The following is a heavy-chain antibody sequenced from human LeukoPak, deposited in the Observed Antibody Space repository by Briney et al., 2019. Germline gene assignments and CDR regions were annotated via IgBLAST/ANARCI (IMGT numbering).Heavy chain of an antibody. CDR2: ITGIGGSK. J-gene: IGHJ4*02. D-gene: IGHD5-12*01. V-gene: IGHV3-23*01. Sequence: GGSLRLPCAASGFTFRNYAMSWVRQAPGKGLKWVADITGIGGSKDYADSVKGRFTVSRDNSRNTMFLQMSSLRAEDTAVYYCAKGRVATIPPNFDFWGQGTLVIVSS. CDR1: GFTFRNYA. CDR3: AKGRVATIPPNFDF.